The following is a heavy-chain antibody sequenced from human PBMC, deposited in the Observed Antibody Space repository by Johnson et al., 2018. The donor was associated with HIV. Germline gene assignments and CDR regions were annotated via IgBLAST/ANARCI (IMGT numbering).Heavy chain of an antibody. CDR3: AKDLPGTSRQEAFDI. CDR2: ISYDGSNK. D-gene: IGHD2-2*01. V-gene: IGHV3-30*04. CDR1: GFTFSSYA. Sequence: QVQLVESGGGVVQPGRSLRLSCAASGFTFSSYAMHWVRQAPGKGLEWVAVISYDGSNKYYADSVKGRFTISRDNAKNSLYLQMNSLRPEDTAFYYCAKDLPGTSRQEAFDIWGQGTMVTVSS. J-gene: IGHJ3*02.